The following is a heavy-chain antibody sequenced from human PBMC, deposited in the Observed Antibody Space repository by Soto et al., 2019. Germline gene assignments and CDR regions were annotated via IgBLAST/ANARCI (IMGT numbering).Heavy chain of an antibody. CDR3: AAGEGSSSVIDY. J-gene: IGHJ4*02. CDR1: GGTFSSYT. D-gene: IGHD6-6*01. CDR2: IIPILGIA. Sequence: SVKVSCKASGGTFSSYTISWVRQAPGQGLEWMGRIIPILGIANYAQKFQGRVTITADKSTSTAYMELRSLRSDDTAVYYCAAGEGSSSVIDYWGQGTLVTVSS. V-gene: IGHV1-69*02.